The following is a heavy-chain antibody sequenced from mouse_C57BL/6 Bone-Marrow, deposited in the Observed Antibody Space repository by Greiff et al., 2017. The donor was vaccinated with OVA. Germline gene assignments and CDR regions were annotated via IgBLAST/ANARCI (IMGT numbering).Heavy chain of an antibody. CDR3: TASLRYFDV. J-gene: IGHJ1*03. Sequence: EVKLEESGGGLVQPGGSMKLSCVASGFTFSNYWMNWVRQSPEKGLEWVAQIRLKSDNYATHYAESVKGRFTISRDDSKSSVYLQMNNLRAEDTGIYYCTASLRYFDVWGTGTTVTVSS. CDR2: IRLKSDNYAT. CDR1: GFTFSNYW. V-gene: IGHV6-3*01.